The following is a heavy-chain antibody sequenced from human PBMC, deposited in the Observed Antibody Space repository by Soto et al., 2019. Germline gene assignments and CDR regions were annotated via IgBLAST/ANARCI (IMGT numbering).Heavy chain of an antibody. CDR2: ISAYNGNT. Sequence: ASVKVSCKASGYTFTSYGISWVRQAPGQGLEWMGWISAYNGNTNYAQKLQGRVTMTTDTSTSTAYMELRSLRSDDTAVYYCARDTPSLIAVAGADAFDIWGQGTMVTVS. CDR1: GYTFTSYG. J-gene: IGHJ3*02. V-gene: IGHV1-18*01. CDR3: ARDTPSLIAVAGADAFDI. D-gene: IGHD6-19*01.